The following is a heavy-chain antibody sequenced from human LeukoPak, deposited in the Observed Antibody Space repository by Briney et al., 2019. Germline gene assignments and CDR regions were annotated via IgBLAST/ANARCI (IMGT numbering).Heavy chain of an antibody. CDR3: AREYSTGFDP. CDR2: INSDGSST. V-gene: IGHV3-74*01. CDR1: GFTFSRYW. J-gene: IGHJ5*02. Sequence: PGESLKISCAASGFTFSRYWMHWVRQGPGKGLVWVSRINSDGSSTSYADSVKGRFTISRDNAKNTLYLQMNSLRAEDTAVYYCAREYSTGFDPWGQGTLVTVSS. D-gene: IGHD2-15*01.